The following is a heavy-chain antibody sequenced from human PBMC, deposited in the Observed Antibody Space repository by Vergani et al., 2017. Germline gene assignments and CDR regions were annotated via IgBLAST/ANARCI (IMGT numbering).Heavy chain of an antibody. V-gene: IGHV3-23*04. D-gene: IGHD1-1*01. CDR1: GFTFSTYA. J-gene: IGHJ5*01. Sequence: VQLVESGGGVVQPGRSLRLSCTSSGFTFSTYAMSWFRQAPGKGLEWVSIINTNGDYKRYGDSVKGRFTISRDNSKSTLYLQMNSLRAEDTAIYYCAKGGWNYWFDSWGQGTLVIVS. CDR2: INTNGDYK. CDR3: AKGGWNYWFDS.